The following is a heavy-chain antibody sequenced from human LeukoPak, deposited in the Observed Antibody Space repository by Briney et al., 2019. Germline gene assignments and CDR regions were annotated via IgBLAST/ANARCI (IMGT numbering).Heavy chain of an antibody. CDR1: GGSIISSSYY. CDR2: IYYSGST. CDR3: ARLTTIIDFDY. J-gene: IGHJ4*02. Sequence: SETLSLTCTVSGGSIISSSYYWGWIRQPPGKGLGWIGSIYYSGSTYYNPSLKSRVTISVDTSKNQFSLKLSSVTAADTAVYYCARLTTIIDFDYWGQGTLVTVSS. D-gene: IGHD3-3*01. V-gene: IGHV4-39*01.